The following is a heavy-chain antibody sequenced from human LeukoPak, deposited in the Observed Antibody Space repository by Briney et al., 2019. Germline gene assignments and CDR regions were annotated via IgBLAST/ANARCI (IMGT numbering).Heavy chain of an antibody. CDR2: IGSDNKP. J-gene: IGHJ6*02. CDR1: GFTFCAST. CDR3: ASHLHYYGVMNV. V-gene: IGHV3-23*05. Sequence: GGSLRLSSEPSGFTFCASTVTCVCQAPGQGLEWVSSIGSDNKPHYSESVKGRFAISRDNSKNTLFLQLNSLRAEDTALYYCASHLHYYGVMNVWGQGTTVTVSS. D-gene: IGHD3-10*01.